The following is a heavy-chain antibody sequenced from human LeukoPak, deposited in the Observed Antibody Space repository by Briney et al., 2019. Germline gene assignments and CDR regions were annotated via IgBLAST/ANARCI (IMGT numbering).Heavy chain of an antibody. CDR2: ISYDGSNK. V-gene: IGHV3-30-3*01. D-gene: IGHD6-13*01. Sequence: GGSLRLSCAASGFTFSSYAMHWVRQAPGKGLEWVAVISYDGSNKYYADSVKGRFTISRDNSKNTLYLQMNSLRAEDTAVYYCARVRTQQLAFDYWGQGTLVTVAS. CDR3: ARVRTQQLAFDY. J-gene: IGHJ4*02. CDR1: GFTFSSYA.